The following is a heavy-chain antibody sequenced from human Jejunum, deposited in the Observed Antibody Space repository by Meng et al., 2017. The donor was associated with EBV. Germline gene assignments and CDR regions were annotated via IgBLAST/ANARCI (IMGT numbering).Heavy chain of an antibody. CDR1: GDSVRSYY. CDR3: TRGSTGAFNA. J-gene: IGHJ5*02. V-gene: IGHV4-59*02. Sequence: QLRLQESGPGLGKPWDTLSLTCTVTGDSVRSYYWSWIRQSPEKGLEWIGYTHYSETSIYSPSLMSRATISVDTSNSQFSLKLNSVTAADTAIYYCTRGSTGAFNAWRQGIMVTVS. CDR2: THYSETS. D-gene: IGHD1-26*01.